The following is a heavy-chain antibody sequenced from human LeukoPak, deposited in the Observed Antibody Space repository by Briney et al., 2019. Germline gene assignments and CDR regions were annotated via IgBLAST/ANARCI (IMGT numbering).Heavy chain of an antibody. CDR2: ISGSGGST. J-gene: IGHJ4*02. CDR3: AKDPTMIVVVIPDY. V-gene: IGHV3-23*01. D-gene: IGHD3-22*01. Sequence: GGSLRLSCAASGFTFSSYAMSWVRQGPGKGLEWVSAISGSGGSTYYADSVKGRFTISRDNSKNTLYLQMNSLRAEDTAVYYCAKDPTMIVVVIPDYWGQETLVTVSS. CDR1: GFTFSSYA.